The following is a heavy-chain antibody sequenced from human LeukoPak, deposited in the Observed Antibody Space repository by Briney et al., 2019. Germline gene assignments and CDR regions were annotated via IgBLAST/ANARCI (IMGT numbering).Heavy chain of an antibody. V-gene: IGHV3-30*02. Sequence: GGSLRLSCAASGFTFSSYGMHWVRQAPGKGLEWVAFIRYDGSNKYYADSVKGRFTISRDNSKNTLYLQMNSLRAEDTAVYYCARDLTPSPGWFGEFGIAFDYWGQGTLVTVSS. CDR1: GFTFSSYG. D-gene: IGHD3-10*01. CDR2: IRYDGSNK. CDR3: ARDLTPSPGWFGEFGIAFDY. J-gene: IGHJ4*02.